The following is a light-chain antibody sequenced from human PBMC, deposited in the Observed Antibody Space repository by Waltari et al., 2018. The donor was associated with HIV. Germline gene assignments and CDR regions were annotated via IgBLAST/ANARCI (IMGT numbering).Light chain of an antibody. J-gene: IGKJ4*01. CDR3: HQRRDWPPSVS. Sequence: EIVLTQSPVTLSLSPGERATLSCWASQYISSHLAWYQQKPGQAPRLLISGASNRAAGIPARFSGSGSGTDFTLTITSLEPEDFAVYYCHQRRDWPPSVSFGGGTKVEIK. CDR1: QYISSH. V-gene: IGKV3-11*01. CDR2: GAS.